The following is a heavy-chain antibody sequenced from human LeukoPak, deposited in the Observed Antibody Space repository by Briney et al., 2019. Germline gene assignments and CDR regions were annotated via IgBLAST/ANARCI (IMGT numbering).Heavy chain of an antibody. D-gene: IGHD1-26*01. V-gene: IGHV1-18*01. CDR1: GYTFTSYG. CDR2: ISAYNGNT. Sequence: ASVKVSCKASGYTFTSYGISWVRQAPGQGLEWMGWISAYNGNTNYAQKLQGRVTMTTDTSTSTAYMELRSLRSDDTAVYCCARDERIVGEPYYFDYWGQGTLVTVSS. J-gene: IGHJ4*02. CDR3: ARDERIVGEPYYFDY.